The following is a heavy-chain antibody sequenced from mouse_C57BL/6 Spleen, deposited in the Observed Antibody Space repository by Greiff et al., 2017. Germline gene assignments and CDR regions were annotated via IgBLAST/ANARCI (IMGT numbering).Heavy chain of an antibody. CDR1: GYTFTSYW. J-gene: IGHJ4*01. D-gene: IGHD3-2*01. V-gene: IGHV1-50*01. CDR2: IDPSDSYT. Sequence: VQLQQPGAELVKPGASVKLSCKASGYTFTSYWMQWVKQRPGQGLEWIGEIDPSDSYTNYNQKFKGKATLTVDTSSSTAYMQLSSLTSEDSAVYYCARWTAPYYAMDYWGQGTSVTVSS. CDR3: ARWTAPYYAMDY.